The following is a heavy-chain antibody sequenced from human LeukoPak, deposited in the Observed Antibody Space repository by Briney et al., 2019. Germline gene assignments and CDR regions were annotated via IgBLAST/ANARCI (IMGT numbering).Heavy chain of an antibody. CDR1: GGSFSGYY. V-gene: IGHV4-34*01. D-gene: IGHD2-15*01. CDR3: ARGRIKYCSGGSCYSGSGWFDP. J-gene: IGHJ5*02. Sequence: SETLSLTCAVYGGSFSGYYWSWIRQPPGKGLEWIGEINHSGSTNYNPSLKSRVTISVDTSKNQFSLELSSVTAADTAVYYCARGRIKYCSGGSCYSGSGWFDPWGQGTLVTVSS. CDR2: INHSGST.